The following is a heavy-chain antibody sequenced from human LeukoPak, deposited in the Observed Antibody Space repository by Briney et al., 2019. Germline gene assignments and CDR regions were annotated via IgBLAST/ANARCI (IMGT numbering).Heavy chain of an antibody. J-gene: IGHJ4*02. V-gene: IGHV3-7*01. Sequence: GGSLRLSCAASGFTFSNYWMSWVRQAPGKGLEWVANIKEDGSEKNYVDSVKGRFTIPRDNAKNSLYLQMNSLRAEDTGVYYCARDKYCTDGNCDGGSKFDYWGQGTLVTVSS. CDR2: IKEDGSEK. CDR3: ARDKYCTDGNCDGGSKFDY. CDR1: GFTFSNYW. D-gene: IGHD2-15*01.